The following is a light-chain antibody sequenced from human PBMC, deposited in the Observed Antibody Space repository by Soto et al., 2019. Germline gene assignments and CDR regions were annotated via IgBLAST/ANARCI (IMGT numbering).Light chain of an antibody. V-gene: IGLV2-14*01. J-gene: IGLJ2*01. CDR3: CSYTGSTTPVV. CDR2: DVS. Sequence: QSVLTQPASVSGSPGQSITISCTGTSSDVGGYNYVSWYQQHPGKAPNLIIFDVSNRPSGVSNRFSGSKSDNSGSLTISGLQAEDEADYYCCSYTGSTTPVVFGGGTKLTVL. CDR1: SSDVGGYNY.